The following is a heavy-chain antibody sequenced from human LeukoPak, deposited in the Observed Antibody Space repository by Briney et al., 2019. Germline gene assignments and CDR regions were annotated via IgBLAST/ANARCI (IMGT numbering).Heavy chain of an antibody. CDR2: IYFSGNP. Sequence: TSSETLSLTCTVSGGSISSGSYYWGWIRQPPGKGLEWIGSIYFSGNPYYNPSLKSRVTISVDTSKNHFSLKLNSVTAADTAVYYCAKPSNYYGSATDAFDFWGQGTMVTVSS. CDR1: GGSISSGSYY. D-gene: IGHD3-10*01. J-gene: IGHJ3*01. CDR3: AKPSNYYGSATDAFDF. V-gene: IGHV4-39*07.